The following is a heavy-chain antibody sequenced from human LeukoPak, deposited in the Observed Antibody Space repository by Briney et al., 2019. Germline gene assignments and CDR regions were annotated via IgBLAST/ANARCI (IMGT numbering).Heavy chain of an antibody. Sequence: GGSLRLSCAAPGFTFSSYAMSWVRQAPGKGLEWVSAISGSGGSTYYADSVKGRFTISRDNSKNTLYLQMNSLRAEDTAVYYCAKVDVGGWFNYWGQGTLVTVSS. CDR2: ISGSGGST. J-gene: IGHJ4*02. D-gene: IGHD6-19*01. V-gene: IGHV3-23*01. CDR1: GFTFSSYA. CDR3: AKVDVGGWFNY.